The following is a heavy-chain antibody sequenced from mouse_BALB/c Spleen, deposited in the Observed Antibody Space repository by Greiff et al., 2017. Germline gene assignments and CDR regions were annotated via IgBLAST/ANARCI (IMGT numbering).Heavy chain of an antibody. CDR1: GFTFSSYG. CDR3: ARQRLLGY. V-gene: IGHV5-6*01. J-gene: IGHJ2*01. CDR2: ISSGGSYT. D-gene: IGHD2-3*01. Sequence: EVKLMESGGDLVKPGGSLKLSCAASGFTFSSYGMSWVRQTPDKRLEWVATISSGGSYTYYPDSVKGRFTISRDNAKNTLYLQMSSLKSEDTAMYYCARQRLLGYWGQGTTLTVSS.